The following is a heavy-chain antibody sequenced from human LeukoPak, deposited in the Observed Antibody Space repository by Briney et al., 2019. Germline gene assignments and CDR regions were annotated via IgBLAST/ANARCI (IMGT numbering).Heavy chain of an antibody. J-gene: IGHJ5*01. CDR3: AKSPGDFPPYCGRWFDS. CDR2: ISGSGGAT. D-gene: IGHD7-27*01. Sequence: GGSLRLSCAASGFSFSNYVMSWVRQAPGKGLECVSGISGSGGATYYADSVNGRFTISRDNSKNTLYLQLISLRAAATALYYCAKSPGDFPPYCGRWFDSWGQGTLVTVSS. V-gene: IGHV3-23*01. CDR1: GFSFSNYV.